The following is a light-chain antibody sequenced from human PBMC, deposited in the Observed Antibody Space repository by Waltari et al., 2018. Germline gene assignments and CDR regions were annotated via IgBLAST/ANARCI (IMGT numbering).Light chain of an antibody. J-gene: IGKJ1*01. CDR3: QQYSNWPGT. V-gene: IGKV3-11*01. CDR1: QSVSSY. Sequence: EVVLTQSPTTLSLSPGERATLSCRASQSVSSYLAWYQQKPGQVPRLLIYDASNRATGIPARFSGSGSGTDFALTISSLEPEDFAVYYCQQYSNWPGTFGQGTKVEIK. CDR2: DAS.